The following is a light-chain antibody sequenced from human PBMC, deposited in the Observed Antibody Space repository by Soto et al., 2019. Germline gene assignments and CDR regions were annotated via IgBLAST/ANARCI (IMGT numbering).Light chain of an antibody. V-gene: IGLV2-14*01. CDR1: SSDVGGYNY. CDR2: EVS. CDR3: SSYTTSGTPV. Sequence: QSALTQPASVCGSPGQTITISCTGTSSDVGGYNYLSWYQQHPAKAPKVMIYEVSNRPSGVSNRFSGSKSGNTASLTISGLQAEDEADYFCSSYTTSGTPVFGGGTKLTVL. J-gene: IGLJ3*02.